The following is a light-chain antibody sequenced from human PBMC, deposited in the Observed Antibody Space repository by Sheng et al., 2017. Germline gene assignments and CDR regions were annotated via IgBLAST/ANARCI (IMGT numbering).Light chain of an antibody. J-gene: IGKJ4*01. V-gene: IGKV1-33*01. CDR1: QGVGTY. CDR2: DTS. CDR3: QQYHSLPPT. Sequence: DIQLTQSPSSLSASVGDRVSITCHASQGVGTYLNWYQQKPGKAPKLLIYDTSTLEPGVSSRFSGSGSGTDFTLTISGLQPADFATYYCQQYHSLPPTFGGGTKVEIK.